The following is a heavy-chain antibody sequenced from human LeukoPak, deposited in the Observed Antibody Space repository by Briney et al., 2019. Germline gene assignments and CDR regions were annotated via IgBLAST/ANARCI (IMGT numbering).Heavy chain of an antibody. Sequence: GGSLRLSCIASGFTFSDYSINWVRQAPGKGLEWVSSISSSSTYIYYADSVKGRFTISRDNAKNSVYLQMNSLRAEETAVYYCAKSPESSALVSGGGIRYYYYYYMDVWGKGTTVTVSS. CDR2: ISSSSTYI. J-gene: IGHJ6*03. CDR3: AKSPESSALVSGGGIRYYYYYYMDV. D-gene: IGHD5-18*01. V-gene: IGHV3-21*01. CDR1: GFTFSDYS.